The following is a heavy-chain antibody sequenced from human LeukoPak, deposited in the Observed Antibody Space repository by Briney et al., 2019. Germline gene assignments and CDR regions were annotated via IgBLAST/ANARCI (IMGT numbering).Heavy chain of an antibody. V-gene: IGHV3-23*01. CDR3: SWELFDFDY. D-gene: IGHD3-10*01. CDR1: GFTFDNFA. J-gene: IGHJ4*02. CDR2: ITGSGGST. Sequence: PGGSLRLSCAPSGFTFDNFAMTWVRQAPGKGLEWVSEITGSGGSTYYADSVKGRFTISRDNSKNTLYLQMNSLRAEDTAINYCSWELFDFDYWGQGTLVTVSS.